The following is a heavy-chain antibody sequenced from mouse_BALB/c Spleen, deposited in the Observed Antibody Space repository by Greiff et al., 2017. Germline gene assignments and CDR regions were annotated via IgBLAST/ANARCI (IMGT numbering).Heavy chain of an antibody. V-gene: IGHV2-9-2*01. D-gene: IGHD1-1*01. J-gene: IGHJ3*01. CDR3: VRAPYYGSSYFAY. Sequence: QVQLKESGPGLVAPSQSLSITCTVSGFSLTSYDISWIRQPPGKGLEWLGVIWTGGGTNYNSAFMSRLSISKDNSKSQVFLKMNSLQTDDTAIYYCVRAPYYGSSYFAYWGQGTLVTVSA. CDR1: GFSLTSYD. CDR2: IWTGGGT.